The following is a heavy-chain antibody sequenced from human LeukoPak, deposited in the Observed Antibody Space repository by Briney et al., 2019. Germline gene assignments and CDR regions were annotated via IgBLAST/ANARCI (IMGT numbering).Heavy chain of an antibody. V-gene: IGHV4-39*01. CDR3: ARMVRYFEYFDY. CDR2: IYYSGSN. Sequence: SETLSLTCTVSGGSISSSSYYWGWIRQPPGKGLEWIGSIYYSGSNYYNPSLKSRATISVDTSKDQFSLKLSSVTDADTAVYYCARMVRYFEYFDYWGQGTLVTVSS. CDR1: GGSISSSSYY. J-gene: IGHJ4*02. D-gene: IGHD3-9*01.